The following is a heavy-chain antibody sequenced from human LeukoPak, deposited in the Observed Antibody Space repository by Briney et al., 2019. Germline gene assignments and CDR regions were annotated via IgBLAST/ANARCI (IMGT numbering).Heavy chain of an antibody. CDR2: ISGSSGST. Sequence: GGSLRLSCAASGFTFSSYAMSWVRQAPGKGLEWVSAISGSSGSTYYADSVKGRFTISRDNSKNTLFLQMNSLRAEDTAVYYCAKDVVAAVFEGFDYWGQGTLVTVSS. V-gene: IGHV3-23*01. J-gene: IGHJ4*02. D-gene: IGHD2-15*01. CDR1: GFTFSSYA. CDR3: AKDVVAAVFEGFDY.